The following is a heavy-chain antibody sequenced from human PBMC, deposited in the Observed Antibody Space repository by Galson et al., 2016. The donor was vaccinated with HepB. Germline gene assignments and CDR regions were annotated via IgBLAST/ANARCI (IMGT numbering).Heavy chain of an antibody. Sequence: SVKVSCKASGYIFTDKYLHWVRQAPGQGLQWMGWINPKTGGANPAQKFQGRVTMTRDTSIRTAYMEVSRLTSDSSAVYFCARVKWLERAYDVWGQGTMVTVSS. D-gene: IGHD5-12*01. CDR3: ARVKWLERAYDV. CDR2: INPKTGGA. V-gene: IGHV1-2*02. CDR1: GYIFTDKY. J-gene: IGHJ3*01.